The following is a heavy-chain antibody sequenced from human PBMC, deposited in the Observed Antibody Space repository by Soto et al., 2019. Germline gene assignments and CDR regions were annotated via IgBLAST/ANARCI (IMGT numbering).Heavy chain of an antibody. CDR2: IWYDGSNK. D-gene: IGHD1-26*01. J-gene: IGHJ4*02. CDR1: GFTFSSYG. CDR3: ARDFMEMGATNTLPDY. Sequence: QVQLVESGGGVVQPGRSLRLSCAASGFTFSSYGMHWVRQAPGKGLEWVAVIWYDGSNKYYADSVKGRFTISRDNSKNTLYLQMNSLRAEDTAVYYCARDFMEMGATNTLPDYWGQGTLVTVSS. V-gene: IGHV3-33*01.